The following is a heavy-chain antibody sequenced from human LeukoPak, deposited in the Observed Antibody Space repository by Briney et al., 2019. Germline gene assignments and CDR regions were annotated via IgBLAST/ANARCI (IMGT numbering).Heavy chain of an antibody. CDR1: GFSSTY. J-gene: IGHJ4*02. CDR3: ARDLWDATGY. D-gene: IGHD3-3*01. CDR2: IYSGDST. V-gene: IGHV3-66*02. Sequence: GGSLRLSCVASGFSSTYMSWVRQAPGKGLEWVSVIYSGDSTYYADSVKGRFTISRDISKNTVYLQMNSLRPEDTAVYHCARDLWDATGYWGQGTLVTVAS.